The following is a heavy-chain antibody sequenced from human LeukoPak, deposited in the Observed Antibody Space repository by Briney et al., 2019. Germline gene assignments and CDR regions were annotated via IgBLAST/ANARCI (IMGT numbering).Heavy chain of an antibody. J-gene: IGHJ4*02. D-gene: IGHD6-19*01. CDR1: GFTFSSYG. CDR2: ISYDGSNK. Sequence: GGSLRLSCAASGFTFSSYGMHWVRQAPGKGLEWVAVISYDGSNKYYADSVKGRFTISRDNSKNTLYLQMNSLRAEDAAVYYCAKDRSIAVAGTSDYWGQGTLVTVSS. V-gene: IGHV3-30*18. CDR3: AKDRSIAVAGTSDY.